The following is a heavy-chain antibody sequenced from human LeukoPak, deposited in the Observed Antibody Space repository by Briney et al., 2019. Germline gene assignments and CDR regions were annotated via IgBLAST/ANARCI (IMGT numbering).Heavy chain of an antibody. V-gene: IGHV4-34*01. CDR2: INHSGST. J-gene: IGHJ4*02. D-gene: IGHD1-20*01. CDR3: ATSTNLLTGTTSGYFDY. CDR1: GGSFSGYY. Sequence: SETLSLTCAVYGGSFSGYYWSWIRQPPGKGLEWIGEINHSGSTNYNPSLKSRVTISVDTSKNQFSLKLSSVTAADTAVYYCATSTNLLTGTTSGYFDYWGQGTLVTVSS.